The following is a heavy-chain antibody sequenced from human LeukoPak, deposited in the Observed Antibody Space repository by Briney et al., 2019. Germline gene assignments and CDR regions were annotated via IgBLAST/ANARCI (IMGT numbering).Heavy chain of an antibody. CDR3: ARSMVRGVMGAFDI. Sequence: PSETLSLTCTVSGGSISSYYWSWIRQPPGKGLEWIGYIYYSGSTNYNPSLKSRVTISVDTSKNQFSLKLSSVTAADTAVYYCARSMVRGVMGAFDIWGQGTMVTVSS. V-gene: IGHV4-59*01. CDR2: IYYSGST. J-gene: IGHJ3*02. D-gene: IGHD3-10*01. CDR1: GGSISSYY.